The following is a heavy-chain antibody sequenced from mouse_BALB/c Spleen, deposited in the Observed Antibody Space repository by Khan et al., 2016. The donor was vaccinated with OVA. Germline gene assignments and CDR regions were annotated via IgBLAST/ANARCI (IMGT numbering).Heavy chain of an antibody. V-gene: IGHV9-3-1*01. CDR2: INTYTGEA. CDR3: ARPPYFSYVMDN. CDR1: GHTFTKYG. Sequence: QIQLVQSGPELKKPGETVKISCKASGHTFTKYGMNWVKQAPGKGLKWMGWINTYTGEATYADDFNGRFAFSLETSASTAYLQINNLKNEDTATYFCARPPYFSYVMDNWGQGTSVTGSS. J-gene: IGHJ4*01.